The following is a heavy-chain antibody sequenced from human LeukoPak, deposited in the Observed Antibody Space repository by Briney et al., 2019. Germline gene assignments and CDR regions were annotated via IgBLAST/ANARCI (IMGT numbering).Heavy chain of an antibody. D-gene: IGHD5-12*01. CDR1: GGSISSGGYY. J-gene: IGHJ4*02. CDR3: ARDPSGRSSYFDY. CDR2: IYYSGST. V-gene: IGHV4-31*03. Sequence: PSQTLSLTCTVSGGSISSGGYYWSWIRQHPGKGLEWIGYIYYSGSTYYSPSLKSRVTISVDTSKNQFSLKLSSVTAADTAVYYCARDPSGRSSYFDYWGQGTLVTVSS.